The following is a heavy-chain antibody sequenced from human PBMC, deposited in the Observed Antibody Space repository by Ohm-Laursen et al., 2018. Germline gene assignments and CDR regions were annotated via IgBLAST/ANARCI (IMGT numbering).Heavy chain of an antibody. CDR1: GGSISNYY. Sequence: SETLSLTCPVSGGSISNYYWSWIRQPAGKGLEWIGRIYTSGSTNYNPSLKSRVTMSVDTSKNQFSLKLNSVTAADTAVYYCASNNDSSGYYLGYWGQGTLVTVSS. CDR3: ASNNDSSGYYLGY. J-gene: IGHJ4*02. CDR2: IYTSGST. D-gene: IGHD3-22*01. V-gene: IGHV4-4*07.